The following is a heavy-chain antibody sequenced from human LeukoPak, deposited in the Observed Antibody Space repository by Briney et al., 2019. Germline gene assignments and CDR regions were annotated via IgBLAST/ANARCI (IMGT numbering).Heavy chain of an antibody. CDR3: ARGVYIAAAQYGF. Sequence: SETLSLTCTVSGGSISSYYWGWIRQPPGKGLEWIGYIYYSGSTNYNPSLKSRVTISVDTSKNQFSLKLSSVTAADTAVYYCARGVYIAAAQYGFWGQGTLVTVSS. CDR2: IYYSGST. CDR1: GGSISSYY. D-gene: IGHD6-13*01. J-gene: IGHJ4*02. V-gene: IGHV4-59*01.